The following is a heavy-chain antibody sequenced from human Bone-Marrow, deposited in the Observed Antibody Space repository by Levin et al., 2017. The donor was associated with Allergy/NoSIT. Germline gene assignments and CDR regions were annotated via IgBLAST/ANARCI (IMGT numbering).Heavy chain of an antibody. CDR2: IYYSGST. Sequence: SQTLSLTCTVSGGSISSSSYYWGWIRQPPGKGLEWIGSIYYSGSTYYNPSLKSRVTISVDTSKNQFSLKLSSVTAADTAVYYCARRVGGWSPSPFDYWGQGTLVTVSS. CDR3: ARRVGGWSPSPFDY. D-gene: IGHD6-19*01. J-gene: IGHJ4*02. CDR1: GGSISSSSYY. V-gene: IGHV4-39*01.